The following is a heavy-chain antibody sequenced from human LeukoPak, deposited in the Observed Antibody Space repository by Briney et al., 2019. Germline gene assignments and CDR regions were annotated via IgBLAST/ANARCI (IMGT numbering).Heavy chain of an antibody. Sequence: GGSLRLSCAASGFTFSSYWMSWVRQAPGKGLEWVANIKQDGSEKYYVDSVKGRFTISRDNAENSLYLQMNSLRAEDTAVYYCAREGTYYYDSSGYHDYWGQGTLVTVSS. V-gene: IGHV3-7*01. CDR1: GFTFSSYW. CDR3: AREGTYYYDSSGYHDY. CDR2: IKQDGSEK. D-gene: IGHD3-22*01. J-gene: IGHJ4*02.